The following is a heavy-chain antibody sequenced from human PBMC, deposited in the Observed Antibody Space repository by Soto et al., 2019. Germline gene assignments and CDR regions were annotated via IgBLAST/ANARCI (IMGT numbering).Heavy chain of an antibody. Sequence: QVQLQQWGAGLLKPSETLSLTCAVYGGSLSGYYWSWLRQPPGKGLEWIGEINGSGSTNYIPPLKRRVIISVDTSTNQCSLKLSSVTAADPAVYYCARGLLGGAATWGQGTLVTVSS. CDR3: ARGLLGGAAT. D-gene: IGHD3-16*01. J-gene: IGHJ5*02. V-gene: IGHV4-34*01. CDR1: GGSLSGYY. CDR2: INGSGST.